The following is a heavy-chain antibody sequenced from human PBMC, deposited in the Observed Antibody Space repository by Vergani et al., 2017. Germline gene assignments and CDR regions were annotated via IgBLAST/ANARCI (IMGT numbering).Heavy chain of an antibody. Sequence: EVQLVESGGGLVQPGGSLRLSCVVSGFTLSDYSMNWVRQAPGKGLEWVSSIAHNTTYYADSVKGRFTVSRDNANKSLFLQMNSLRAEDTAVYYCARDKSKRAPAVMGTYYYYMDVWGKGTKVTVSS. J-gene: IGHJ6*03. D-gene: IGHD3-16*01. CDR2: IAHNTT. CDR3: ARDKSKRAPAVMGTYYYYMDV. CDR1: GFTLSDYS. V-gene: IGHV3-21*01.